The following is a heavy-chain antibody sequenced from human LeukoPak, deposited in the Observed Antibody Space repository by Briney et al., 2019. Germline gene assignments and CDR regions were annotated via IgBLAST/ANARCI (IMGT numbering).Heavy chain of an antibody. CDR3: ARGYSWGIAAAGTYFDY. V-gene: IGHV4-34*01. Sequence: SETLSLTCAVYGGSFSGYYWSWIRQPPGKGLEWIGEINHSGSTNYNPSLKSRVTISVDTSKNQFSLKLSSVTAADAAVYYCARGYSWGIAAAGTYFDYWGQGTLVTFSS. CDR1: GGSFSGYY. CDR2: INHSGST. D-gene: IGHD6-13*01. J-gene: IGHJ4*02.